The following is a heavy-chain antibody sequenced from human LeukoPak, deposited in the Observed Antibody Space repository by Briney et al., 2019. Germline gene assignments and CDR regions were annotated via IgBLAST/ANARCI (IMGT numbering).Heavy chain of an antibody. Sequence: PSQTLSLTCTVSGGSISSGGYYWRWIRQHPGKGLEWIGYIYYSGSTYYNPSLKSRVTISVDTSKNQFSLKLSSVTAADTAVYYCAREHSGSYPLYYYYYGMDVWGQGTTVTVSS. CDR3: AREHSGSYPLYYYYYGMDV. D-gene: IGHD3-10*01. CDR1: GGSISSGGYY. J-gene: IGHJ6*02. V-gene: IGHV4-31*03. CDR2: IYYSGST.